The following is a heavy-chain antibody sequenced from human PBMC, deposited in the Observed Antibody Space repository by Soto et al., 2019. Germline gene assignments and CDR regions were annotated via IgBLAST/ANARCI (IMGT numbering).Heavy chain of an antibody. CDR1: RGSISNYY. Sequence: ASETLSLTCTVSRGSISNYYWSWIRQPPGKGLEWIGYIYYSGSTNYNPSLKSRVTISVDTSKNQFSLKLSSVTAADTAVYYCARAWDDYGGNSFSGMDVWGQGTTVTVSS. CDR3: ARAWDDYGGNSFSGMDV. D-gene: IGHD4-17*01. V-gene: IGHV4-59*01. CDR2: IYYSGST. J-gene: IGHJ6*02.